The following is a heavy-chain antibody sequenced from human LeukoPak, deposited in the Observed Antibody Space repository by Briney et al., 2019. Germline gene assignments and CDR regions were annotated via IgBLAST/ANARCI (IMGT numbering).Heavy chain of an antibody. J-gene: IGHJ4*02. CDR2: ISYDGSNK. CDR1: GFTFSSYA. V-gene: IGHV3-30*04. D-gene: IGHD6-19*01. CDR3: ARSNHLELAQYSSGSLDY. Sequence: HPGRSLRLSCAASGFTFSSYAMHWVRQAPGKGLEWVAVISYDGSNKYYADSVKGRFTISRDNSKNTLYLQMNSLRAEDSAVYYCARSNHLELAQYSSGSLDYWGQGTLVTVSS.